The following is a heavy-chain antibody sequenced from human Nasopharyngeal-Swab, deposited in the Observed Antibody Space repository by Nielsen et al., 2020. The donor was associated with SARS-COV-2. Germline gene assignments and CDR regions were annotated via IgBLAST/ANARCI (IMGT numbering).Heavy chain of an antibody. V-gene: IGHV3-9*01. CDR3: ARDYSSGWSGWFDP. Sequence: GGSLRLSCVASGFTYDDYAMHWVRQAPGKGLEWVSGITWNSGVAYTDSVKGRFTISRDNSINSLYLQMNSLRTEDTALYYCARDYSSGWSGWFDPWGQGTLVTVSS. CDR2: ITWNSGV. J-gene: IGHJ5*02. CDR1: GFTYDDYA. D-gene: IGHD6-19*01.